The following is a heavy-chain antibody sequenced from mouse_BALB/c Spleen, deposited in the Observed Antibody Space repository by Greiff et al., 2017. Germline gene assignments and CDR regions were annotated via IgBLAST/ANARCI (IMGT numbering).Heavy chain of an antibody. CDR2: IRSKSNNYAT. CDR3: VRDRWGDYSYYYAMDY. V-gene: IGHV10S3*01. CDR1: GFTFNTNA. D-gene: IGHD2-4*01. Sequence: EVQLVETGGGLVQPKGSLKLSCAASGFTFNTNAMNWVRQAPGKGLEWVARIRSKSNNYATYYADSVKDRFTISRDDSQSMLYLQMNNLKTEDTAMYYCVRDRWGDYSYYYAMDYWGQGTSVTVSS. J-gene: IGHJ4*01.